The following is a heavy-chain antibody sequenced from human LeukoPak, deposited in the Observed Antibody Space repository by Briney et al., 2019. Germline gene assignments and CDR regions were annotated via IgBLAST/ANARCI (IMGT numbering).Heavy chain of an antibody. CDR1: GFTVSSNY. J-gene: IGHJ4*02. CDR3: ALVTTDRPFDY. D-gene: IGHD4-17*01. CDR2: IYSGGST. V-gene: IGHV3-53*01. Sequence: GGSLRLSCAASGFTVSSNYMNWVRQAPGKGLEWVSVIYSGGSTYYADSVKGRFTISRDNSKNTLYVQMNSLRAEDTAIYYCALVTTDRPFDYWGQGTLVTVSS.